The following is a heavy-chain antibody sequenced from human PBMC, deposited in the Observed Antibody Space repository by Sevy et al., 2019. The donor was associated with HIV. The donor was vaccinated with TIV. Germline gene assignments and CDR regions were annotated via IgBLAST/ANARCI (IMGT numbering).Heavy chain of an antibody. CDR1: GFTFSSYW. CDR3: ARDPFSKADY. V-gene: IGHV3-7*01. D-gene: IGHD4-4*01. CDR2: INQDGRGK. J-gene: IGHJ4*02. Sequence: GGSLRLSCAGSGFTFSSYWMSWVRQAPGKGLEWVANINQDGRGKNYVDSVKGRFTISGDNAKNSLYLQMNSLRAEDTAVYYCARDPFSKADYWGQGTLVTVSS.